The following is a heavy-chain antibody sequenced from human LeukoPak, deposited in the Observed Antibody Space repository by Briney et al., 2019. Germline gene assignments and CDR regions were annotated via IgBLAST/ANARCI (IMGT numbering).Heavy chain of an antibody. CDR2: INPNGGGP. D-gene: IGHD2-8*01. CDR1: GYTFTGYF. Sequence: ASVKVSCKASGYTFTGYFIHWVRQAPGQGLEWMGWINPNGGGPNYAQKFQGRVTMTRDTSISTAYMELSRLRSDDTAVYYCARNADIYNYYMDVWAKGTTVTVSS. CDR3: ARNADIYNYYMDV. V-gene: IGHV1-2*02. J-gene: IGHJ6*03.